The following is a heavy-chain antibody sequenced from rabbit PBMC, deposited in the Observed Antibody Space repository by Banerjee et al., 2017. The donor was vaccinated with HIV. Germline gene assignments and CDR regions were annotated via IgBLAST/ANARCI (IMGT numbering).Heavy chain of an antibody. CDR2: IYTSSGFT. CDR3: ARAGGAGYGYGTRFKL. CDR1: GFSFSSSYY. V-gene: IGHV1S45*01. Sequence: QEQLEESGGDLVKPEGSLTLTCTASGFSFSSSYYMCWVRPAPGKGLEWIACIYTSSGFTYYASWAKGRFTISKTSSTTVTLQMTSLTAADTATYFCARAGGAGYGYGTRFKLWGPGTLVTVS. D-gene: IGHD6-1*01. J-gene: IGHJ4*01.